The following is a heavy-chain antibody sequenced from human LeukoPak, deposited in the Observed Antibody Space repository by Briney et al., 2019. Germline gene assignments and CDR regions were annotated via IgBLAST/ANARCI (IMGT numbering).Heavy chain of an antibody. Sequence: PGGSLRLSCAASGFTFSDYWMHWVRQAPGKGLVGVSRTNSDGRITNYADSVKGRFTISRDNAKNTLYLQMNSLRAEDTAVYYCAKDSAKKYDDYWGQGTLVTVSS. CDR1: GFTFSDYW. D-gene: IGHD2/OR15-2a*01. V-gene: IGHV3-74*01. CDR2: TNSDGRIT. J-gene: IGHJ4*02. CDR3: AKDSAKKYDDY.